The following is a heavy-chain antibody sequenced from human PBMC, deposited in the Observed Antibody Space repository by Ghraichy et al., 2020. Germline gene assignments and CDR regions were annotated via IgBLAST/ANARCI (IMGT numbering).Heavy chain of an antibody. Sequence: SVKVSCKASGGTFSSYAISWVRQAPGQGLEWMGGIIPIFGIANYAQKFQGRVTITADKSTSTAYMELSSLRSEDTAVYYCARDGTSQLLSTNYYYYGMDVWGQGTTVTVSS. CDR1: GGTFSSYA. J-gene: IGHJ6*02. D-gene: IGHD2-2*01. CDR3: ARDGTSQLLSTNYYYYGMDV. CDR2: IIPIFGIA. V-gene: IGHV1-69*10.